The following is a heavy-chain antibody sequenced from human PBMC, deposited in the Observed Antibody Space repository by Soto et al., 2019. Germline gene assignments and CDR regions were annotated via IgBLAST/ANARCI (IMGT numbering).Heavy chain of an antibody. CDR2: IYHSGST. Sequence: QVQLQESGPGLVKPSGTLSLTCAVSGDSIISTSWWIWVRQPPGKGLEWIGDIYHSGSTNYNPSLKSRVTMSVDNSKNQFSLKLTSVTAEDTAVYFCARRSSSDLDYWGQGTLVTVSS. D-gene: IGHD6-6*01. J-gene: IGHJ4*02. CDR3: ARRSSSDLDY. V-gene: IGHV4-4*02. CDR1: GDSIISTSW.